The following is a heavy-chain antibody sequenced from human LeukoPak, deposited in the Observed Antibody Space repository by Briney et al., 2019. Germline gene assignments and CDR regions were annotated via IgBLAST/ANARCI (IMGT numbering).Heavy chain of an antibody. D-gene: IGHD3-22*01. V-gene: IGHV1-2*02. J-gene: IGHJ4*02. CDR1: GYTFTGYY. Sequence: GASVKVSCKASGYTFTGYYMHWVRQAPGQGLEWMGWINPNSGGTNYAQKFQGRVTMTRDTSISTAYMELSRLRSDDTAVYYCARGADSSGYYYSYWGQATLVTVSS. CDR2: INPNSGGT. CDR3: ARGADSSGYYYSY.